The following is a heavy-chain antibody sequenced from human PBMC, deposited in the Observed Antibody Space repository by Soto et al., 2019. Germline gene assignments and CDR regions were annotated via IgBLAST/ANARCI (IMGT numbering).Heavy chain of an antibody. D-gene: IGHD3-10*01. Sequence: PGGSLRLSCAASGFTFSSYSMNWVRQAPGKGLEWVSSISSSSSYIYYAESVKGRFTISRDNAKNSLYLQMNSLRAEDTAVYYCARGGYYGSGSDPSYYYYYYMDVWGKGTTVTVS. CDR1: GFTFSSYS. CDR3: ARGGYYGSGSDPSYYYYYYMDV. V-gene: IGHV3-21*01. J-gene: IGHJ6*03. CDR2: ISSSSSYI.